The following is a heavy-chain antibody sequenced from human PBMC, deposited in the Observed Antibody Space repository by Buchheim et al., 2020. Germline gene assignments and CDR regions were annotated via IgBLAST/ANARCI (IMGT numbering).Heavy chain of an antibody. D-gene: IGHD6-13*01. Sequence: EVQLVESGGGLVKPGGSLRLSCAASGFTFSSYTMNWVHQAPGKGLEWVSSIRSSSDYIYYADSVKGRFTISRDKAKKSLYLQMNSLRAEDTALYYCARESSYSSTWFVGSGNWFDPWGQGTL. CDR1: GFTFSSYT. CDR2: IRSSSDYI. CDR3: ARESSYSSTWFVGSGNWFDP. V-gene: IGHV3-21*01. J-gene: IGHJ5*02.